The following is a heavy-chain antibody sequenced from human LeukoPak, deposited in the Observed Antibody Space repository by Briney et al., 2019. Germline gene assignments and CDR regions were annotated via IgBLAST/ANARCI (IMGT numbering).Heavy chain of an antibody. D-gene: IGHD3-10*01. CDR2: ISYSGRTI. V-gene: IGHV3-48*03. CDR3: AKGGVLLWFGESKGH. Sequence: GGSLRLSCAASGFIFSTYEMNWVRQAPGKGLEWLSYISYSGRTIYYADSVKGRFTISRDNAKNTLYLQMNSLRAEDTAVYYCAKGGVLLWFGESKGHWGQGTLVTVSS. CDR1: GFIFSTYE. J-gene: IGHJ4*02.